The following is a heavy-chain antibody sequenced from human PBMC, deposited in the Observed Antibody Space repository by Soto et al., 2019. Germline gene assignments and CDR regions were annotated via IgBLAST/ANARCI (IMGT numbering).Heavy chain of an antibody. Sequence: EVQLVESGGGLVQPGGSLRLSCAASGFTFSSYWMHWVRQAPGKGLVWVSRINSDGSSTSYADSVKGRFTISRDNAKNTLYLQMNSLRAEDTAVYYYARTQRTGNYGPEGGFDYWGQGTLVTVSS. CDR3: ARTQRTGNYGPEGGFDY. D-gene: IGHD4-4*01. CDR1: GFTFSSYW. V-gene: IGHV3-74*01. CDR2: INSDGSST. J-gene: IGHJ4*02.